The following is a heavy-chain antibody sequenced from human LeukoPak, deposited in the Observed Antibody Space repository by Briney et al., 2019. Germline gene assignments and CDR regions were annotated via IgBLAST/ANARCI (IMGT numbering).Heavy chain of an antibody. CDR3: ARAAGSVGWYGTIDS. CDR1: GGSISSGSYY. J-gene: IGHJ4*02. D-gene: IGHD6-19*01. Sequence: PSQTLSLTCTVSGGSISSGSYYWTWIRQPAGKGLEWIGHLYTSGTTSCNPSLQSRVTISADTSKHQFSLRLTSVTAADTAVYYCARAAGSVGWYGTIDSWGQGTLVTVSS. V-gene: IGHV4-61*09. CDR2: LYTSGTT.